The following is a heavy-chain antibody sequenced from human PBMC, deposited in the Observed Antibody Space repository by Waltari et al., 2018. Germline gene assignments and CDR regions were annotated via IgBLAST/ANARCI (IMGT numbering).Heavy chain of an antibody. D-gene: IGHD1-7*01. J-gene: IGHJ6*02. CDR2: IYSGGST. V-gene: IGHV3-53*01. CDR3: ARRLAGTTHYYYYGMDV. CDR1: GFTVSSNY. Sequence: EVQLVESGGGLIQPGGSLRLSCAASGFTVSSNYMSWVRQSPGKGLEWGSVIYSGGSTYYADSVKGRFTISRDNSKNTLYLQMNSLRAEDTAVYYCARRLAGTTHYYYYGMDVWGQGTTVTVSS.